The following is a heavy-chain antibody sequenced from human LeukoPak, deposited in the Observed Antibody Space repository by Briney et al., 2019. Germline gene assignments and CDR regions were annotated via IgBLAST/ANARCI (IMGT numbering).Heavy chain of an antibody. Sequence: ASVKVSCKASGYTFTSYFMHWVRQAPEQGLEWMGIINPSSGNTNYAQKFQGRVTMTRDTSTSTVYMELSSLRSEDTAFYYCARDLAYYYGSGNFYSRDYWGQGTLITVSS. CDR3: ARDLAYYYGSGNFYSRDY. J-gene: IGHJ4*02. CDR2: INPSSGNT. D-gene: IGHD3-10*01. CDR1: GYTFTSYF. V-gene: IGHV1-46*01.